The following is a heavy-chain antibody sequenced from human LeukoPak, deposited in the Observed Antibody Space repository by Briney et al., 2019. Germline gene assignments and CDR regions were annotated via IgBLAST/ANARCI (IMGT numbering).Heavy chain of an antibody. Sequence: GGSLRLSCAASGFIFSDYVMIWVRQAPGKGLEWVSYISSSGSTIYYADSVKGRFTISRDNAKNSLYLQMNSLRAEDTAVYYCAELGITMIGGVWGKGTTVTISS. V-gene: IGHV3-48*03. CDR2: ISSSGSTI. D-gene: IGHD3-10*02. CDR1: GFIFSDYV. J-gene: IGHJ6*04. CDR3: AELGITMIGGV.